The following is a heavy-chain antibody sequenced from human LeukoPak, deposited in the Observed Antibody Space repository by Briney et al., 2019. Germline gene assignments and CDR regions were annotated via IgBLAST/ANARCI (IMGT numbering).Heavy chain of an antibody. D-gene: IGHD5-24*01. J-gene: IGHJ2*01. Sequence: KPSETLSLTCTVSGGSISSYHWSWIRQPPGKGLEWIGETNHSGSTNYNPSLKSRVTISVDTSKNQFSLKLSSVTAADTAVYYCARDRWLHGYFDLWGRGTLVTVSS. CDR1: GGSISSYH. CDR3: ARDRWLHGYFDL. CDR2: TNHSGST. V-gene: IGHV4-34*01.